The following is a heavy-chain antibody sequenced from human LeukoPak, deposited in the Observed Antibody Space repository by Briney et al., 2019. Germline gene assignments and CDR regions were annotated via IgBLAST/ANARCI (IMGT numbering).Heavy chain of an antibody. V-gene: IGHV4-59*08. CDR3: ARTEDCSGGSCYSHYYFDY. D-gene: IGHD2-15*01. CDR2: IYYIGST. J-gene: IGHJ4*02. CDR1: GGSISSYY. Sequence: SETLSLTCTVSGGSISSYYWSWIRQPPGKGLEWIGYIYYIGSTNYNPSLKSRVTISVDTSKNQFSLKLSSVTAADTAVYYCARTEDCSGGSCYSHYYFDYWGQGTLVTVSS.